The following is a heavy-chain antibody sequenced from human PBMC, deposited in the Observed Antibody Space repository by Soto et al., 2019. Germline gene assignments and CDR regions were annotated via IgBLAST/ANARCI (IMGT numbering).Heavy chain of an antibody. J-gene: IGHJ4*02. D-gene: IGHD4-4*01. V-gene: IGHV3-43*01. CDR3: GKDFVLEGYSNYMDH. CDR2: ISWDGENT. Sequence: GSLRLSCAASGFTFDDYAMHWVRQVPGKALEWVSLISWDGENTFYADSVKGRFTISRDSSRNSLYLQMNGLRSEASALYYCGKDFVLEGYSNYMDHWGQGTLVTVSS. CDR1: GFTFDDYA.